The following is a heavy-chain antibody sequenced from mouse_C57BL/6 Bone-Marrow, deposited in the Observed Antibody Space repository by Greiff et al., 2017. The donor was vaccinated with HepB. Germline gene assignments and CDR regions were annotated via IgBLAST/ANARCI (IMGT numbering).Heavy chain of an antibody. CDR2: ISYDGSN. CDR3: ARDDVYEIYYAMDY. J-gene: IGHJ4*01. D-gene: IGHD2-2*01. CDR1: GYSITSGYN. Sequence: EVQLQESGPGLVKPSQSLSLTCSVTGYSITSGYNWNWIRQFPGNKLEWMCYISYDGSNNYNPSLKNRISITRDTSKNQFFLNLNSVTNDYTATYYCARDDVYEIYYAMDYGGQGTSVTVSS. V-gene: IGHV3-6*01.